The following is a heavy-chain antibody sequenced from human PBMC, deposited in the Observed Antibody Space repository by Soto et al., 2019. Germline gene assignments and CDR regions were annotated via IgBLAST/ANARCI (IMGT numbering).Heavy chain of an antibody. CDR3: VHAGGYEIFHY. CDR2: IYWNDDK. D-gene: IGHD5-12*01. J-gene: IGHJ4*02. CDR1: GFSLSTSGVG. V-gene: IGHV2-5*01. Sequence: QITLKESGPTLVKPTQTLTLTCTFSGFSLSTSGVGVGWIRQPPGKALDWLALIYWNDDKRYSPSLKSRLTITKDTSKNQVVLTMTNMDPVDTATYHCVHAGGYEIFHYWGQGTLVTVSS.